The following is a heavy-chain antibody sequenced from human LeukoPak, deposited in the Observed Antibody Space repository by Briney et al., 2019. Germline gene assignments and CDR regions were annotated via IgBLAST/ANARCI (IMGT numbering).Heavy chain of an antibody. D-gene: IGHD4-17*01. CDR2: IKQDGSEK. Sequence: GGSLRLSCAASGFTFSSYWMSWVRQAPGKALEWVANIKQDGSEKYYVDSVKGRFTISRDNAKNSLYLQMNSLRAEDTAVYYCARGRLDYGDYNGYFDYWGQGTLVTVSS. CDR3: ARGRLDYGDYNGYFDY. CDR1: GFTFSSYW. J-gene: IGHJ4*02. V-gene: IGHV3-7*01.